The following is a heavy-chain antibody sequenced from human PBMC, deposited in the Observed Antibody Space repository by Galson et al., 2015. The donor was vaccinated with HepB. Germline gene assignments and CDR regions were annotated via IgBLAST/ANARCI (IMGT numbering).Heavy chain of an antibody. CDR3: ARVRHCSGGSCNYYYGLDV. J-gene: IGHJ6*02. CDR2: IIPMFGTA. CDR1: GGTFSGYD. Sequence: SVKVSCKASGGTFSGYDITWVRQAPGQGLEWMGGIIPMFGTANYAQKFQGRVTITADGSTSTAYMELSSLTSEDTAVYYCARVRHCSGGSCNYYYGLDVWGHGTTVTVSS. V-gene: IGHV1-69*13. D-gene: IGHD2-15*01.